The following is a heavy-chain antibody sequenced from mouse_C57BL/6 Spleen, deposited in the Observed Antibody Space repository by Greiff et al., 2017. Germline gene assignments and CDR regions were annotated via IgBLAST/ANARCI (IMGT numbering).Heavy chain of an antibody. V-gene: IGHV1-42*01. CDR3: ARSRDYWYFDV. D-gene: IGHD2-4*01. CDR2: INPSTGGT. Sequence: VQLQQSGPELVKPGASVKISCKASGYPFTGYYMNWVKQSPEKSLEWIGDINPSTGGTTYNQKFKAKATLTVDKSSSTAYMQLKSLTSEDSAVYYCARSRDYWYFDVWGTGTTVTVSS. CDR1: GYPFTGYY. J-gene: IGHJ1*03.